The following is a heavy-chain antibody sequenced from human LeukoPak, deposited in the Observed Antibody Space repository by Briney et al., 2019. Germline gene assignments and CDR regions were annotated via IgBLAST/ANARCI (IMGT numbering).Heavy chain of an antibody. Sequence: GGSLRLSCAASGFIYSNYWMSWVRQAPGKGLEWVANINQDGSEQYYVDSVRGRFTISRDNAWNSLYVQMNSLRDEDTAVYYCARGPSRSTLLDFWGQGTLVTVSS. CDR1: GFIYSNYW. CDR3: ARGPSRSTLLDF. CDR2: INQDGSEQ. D-gene: IGHD2/OR15-2a*01. V-gene: IGHV3-7*01. J-gene: IGHJ4*02.